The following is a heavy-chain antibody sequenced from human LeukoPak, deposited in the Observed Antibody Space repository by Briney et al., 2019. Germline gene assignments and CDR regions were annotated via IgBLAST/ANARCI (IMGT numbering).Heavy chain of an antibody. Sequence: GASVKVFYRASGYTFTDYYMHWVRQAPGQGLEWMGWINPNSGGTNYAQRFQGRVTMTRDTSISTAYMELSRLRSDDTAVYYCVSREWRSVYFLFDCWGHGTLVTVSS. CDR3: VSREWRSVYFLFDC. D-gene: IGHD3-22*01. CDR1: GYTFTDYY. V-gene: IGHV1-2*02. J-gene: IGHJ4*01. CDR2: INPNSGGT.